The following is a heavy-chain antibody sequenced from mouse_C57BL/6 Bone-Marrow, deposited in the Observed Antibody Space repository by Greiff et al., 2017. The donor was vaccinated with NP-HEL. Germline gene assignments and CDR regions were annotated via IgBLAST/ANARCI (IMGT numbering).Heavy chain of an antibody. CDR3: ARGGIYYDYAWFAY. CDR2: INPGSGGT. V-gene: IGHV1-54*01. J-gene: IGHJ3*01. D-gene: IGHD2-4*01. CDR1: GYAFTNYL. Sequence: VQLQQSGAELVRPGTSVKVSCKASGYAFTNYLIEWVKQRPGQGLEWIGVINPGSGGTNYNEKFKGKATLTADTSSSTAYMQLSSLTSEDSAVYFCARGGIYYDYAWFAYWGQGTLVTVSA.